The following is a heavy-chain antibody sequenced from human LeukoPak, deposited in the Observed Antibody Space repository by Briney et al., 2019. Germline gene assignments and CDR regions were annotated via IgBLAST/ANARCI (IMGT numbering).Heavy chain of an antibody. Sequence: PGGSLRLSCAASGFTFSDYYMSWIRQAPGKGLEWVSYISSSGSTIYYADSVKGRFTISRDNAKNSLYLQMNSPRVEDTAVYYCATLPYYYDSSGSYYFDYWGQGTLVTVSS. D-gene: IGHD3-22*01. CDR3: ATLPYYYDSSGSYYFDY. CDR1: GFTFSDYY. J-gene: IGHJ4*02. CDR2: ISSSGSTI. V-gene: IGHV3-11*04.